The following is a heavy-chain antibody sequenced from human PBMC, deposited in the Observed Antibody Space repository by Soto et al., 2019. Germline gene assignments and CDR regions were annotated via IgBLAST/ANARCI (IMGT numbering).Heavy chain of an antibody. J-gene: IGHJ4*02. V-gene: IGHV3-30-3*01. CDR2: ISYDGSNK. CDR1: QFTFRSYA. D-gene: IGHD4-17*01. Sequence: LRLSCAASQFTFRSYAMHWVRQAPGKGLEWVAVISYDGSNKDYADSVKGRFTISRDNSKNTLYLQMNSLRPEDTAVYYCARDRTAVTRNGRPVDYWGQGTLVTVSS. CDR3: ARDRTAVTRNGRPVDY.